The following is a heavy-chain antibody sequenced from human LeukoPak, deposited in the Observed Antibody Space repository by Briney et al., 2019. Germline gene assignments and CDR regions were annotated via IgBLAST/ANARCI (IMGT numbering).Heavy chain of an antibody. CDR3: ARRIGTCSSTSCCDVSAFDI. CDR2: VYHGDSDT. CDR1: GYSFTSYW. J-gene: IGHJ3*02. Sequence: GESLKISCKGSGYSFTSYWIGWVRQMAGKGLEWMGIVYHGDSDTRYSPSLQGQVTISADKSIRTAYLQWSSLKASDTAMYYCARRIGTCSSTSCCDVSAFDIWGQGTMVTVSS. V-gene: IGHV5-51*01. D-gene: IGHD2-2*01.